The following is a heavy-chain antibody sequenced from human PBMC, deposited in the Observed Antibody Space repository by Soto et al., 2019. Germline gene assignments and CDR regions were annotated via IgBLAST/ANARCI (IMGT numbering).Heavy chain of an antibody. CDR1: GFSFTSYS. CDR3: ARCIDNGYFDY. CDR2: INAGRGKT. Sequence: QGQLVQSGAEVKKPGASVKVSCGTSGFSFTSYSFHWVRQAPAQGLQWMGWINAGRGKTKYSQQFQGRVTFTWDTSANTVYMELSRLTSEDTSVFYCARCIDNGYFDYWGQGTLVTVS. V-gene: IGHV1-3*01. D-gene: IGHD4-17*01. J-gene: IGHJ4*02.